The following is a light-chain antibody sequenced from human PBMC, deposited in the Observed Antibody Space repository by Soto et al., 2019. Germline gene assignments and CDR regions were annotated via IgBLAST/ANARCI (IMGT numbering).Light chain of an antibody. V-gene: IGLV2-14*01. CDR3: SSYTSSSTPGVV. J-gene: IGLJ2*01. Sequence: QSALTQPASVSGSPGQSITISCTGTSSDVGGYNYVFWYQQHPGKAPKLMIYDVSNRPSGVSNRFSGSKSGNTASLTISGLQAEDEADYYCSSYTSSSTPGVVFGGGTQLTVL. CDR2: DVS. CDR1: SSDVGGYNY.